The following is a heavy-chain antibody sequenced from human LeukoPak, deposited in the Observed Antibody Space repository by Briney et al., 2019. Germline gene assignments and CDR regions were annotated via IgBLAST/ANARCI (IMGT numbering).Heavy chain of an antibody. CDR1: GFTFSSYW. CDR2: IKQDGSEK. CDR3: AKDQSPKRYRQTSDS. D-gene: IGHD5-18*01. V-gene: IGHV3-7*03. J-gene: IGHJ4*02. Sequence: GGSLRLSCAASGFTFSSYWMSWVRQAPGKGLEWVANIKQDGSEKYYVDSVKGRFTISRDNAKNSLYLQMNSLRVEDTAVYYCAKDQSPKRYRQTSDSWGQGTLVTVSS.